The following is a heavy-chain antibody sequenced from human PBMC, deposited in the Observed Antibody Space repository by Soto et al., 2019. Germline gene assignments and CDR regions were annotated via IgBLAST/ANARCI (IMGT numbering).Heavy chain of an antibody. Sequence: PGGSLRLSCAASGFSFSDYGMHWVRQAPGKGLEWLTIIWFDASHEYYADSVKGRFTISRDNSNNTLYLQLNSLTADDKAVYFCARDQGRATADGPIGNGLDVWGQGAT. D-gene: IGHD6-13*01. CDR2: IWFDASHE. CDR1: GFSFSDYG. CDR3: ARDQGRATADGPIGNGLDV. V-gene: IGHV3-33*01. J-gene: IGHJ6*02.